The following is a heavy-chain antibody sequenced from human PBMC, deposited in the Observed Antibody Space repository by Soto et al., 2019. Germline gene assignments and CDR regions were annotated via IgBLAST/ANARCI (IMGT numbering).Heavy chain of an antibody. CDR1: GFTFSSYG. Sequence: GGSLRLSCAASGFTFSSYGMHWVRQAPGKGLEWVAVIWYDGSNKYYADSVKGRFTISRDNSKSTLYLQMNSLRAEDTAVYYCARVGLEWLRLRSDYYYGMDVWGQGTTVTVSS. CDR3: ARVGLEWLRLRSDYYYGMDV. J-gene: IGHJ6*02. D-gene: IGHD5-12*01. CDR2: IWYDGSNK. V-gene: IGHV3-33*01.